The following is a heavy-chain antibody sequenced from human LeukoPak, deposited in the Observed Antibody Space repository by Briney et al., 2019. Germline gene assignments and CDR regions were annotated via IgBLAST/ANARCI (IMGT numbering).Heavy chain of an antibody. CDR1: GFTFGSHA. CDR3: GKTTVGYSSGQKPAWPVDY. Sequence: PGGSLRLSCEASGFTFGSHAMYWVRQAPGKGLEWVAGIFGSGGSPHYADPVKGRFTISRDNSRNTVYLQINSLRAEDTAVYSCGKTTVGYSSGQKPAWPVDYWGQGTLVTVSS. V-gene: IGHV3-23*01. CDR2: IFGSGGSP. D-gene: IGHD5-18*01. J-gene: IGHJ4*02.